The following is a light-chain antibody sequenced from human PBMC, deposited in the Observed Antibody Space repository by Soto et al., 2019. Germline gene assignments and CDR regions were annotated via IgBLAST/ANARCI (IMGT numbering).Light chain of an antibody. J-gene: IGLJ3*02. CDR2: DVS. V-gene: IGLV2-11*01. CDR1: SSNVGGYNS. CDR3: CSYAGTYTWV. Sequence: QSALTQPRSVSGSPGQSVTISCIATSSNVGGYNSVSWYQQYPGKAPKLMIYDVSKRPSGVPDRFSGSKSGNAASLTISGLQAEDEADYYCCSYAGTYTWVFGGGTKLTVL.